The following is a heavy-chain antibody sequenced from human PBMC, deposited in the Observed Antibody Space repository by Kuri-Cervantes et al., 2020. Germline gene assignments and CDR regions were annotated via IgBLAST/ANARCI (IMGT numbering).Heavy chain of an antibody. D-gene: IGHD5-18*01. J-gene: IGHJ5*02. CDR1: GYSINAGSY. V-gene: IGHV4-38-2*01. CDR3: ARHVSNTEYSPWGDP. Sequence: SETLSLTCAVSGYSINAGSYWAWIRQAPGEGLGWIGTIYYSGSTTYNPSLKSRLTMSIDTSRNQFSLKLSSMTAADTAVYYCARHVSNTEYSPWGDPWGQGILDTVSS. CDR2: IYYSGST.